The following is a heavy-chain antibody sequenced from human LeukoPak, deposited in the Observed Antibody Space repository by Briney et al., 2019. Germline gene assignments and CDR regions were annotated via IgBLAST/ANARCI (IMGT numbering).Heavy chain of an antibody. V-gene: IGHV3-66*01. CDR1: GFTVSSNY. D-gene: IGHD3-16*01. CDR3: ARDHVAFSLY. J-gene: IGHJ4*02. Sequence: PGGSLRLSCAASGFTVSSNYMSWVRQAPGRGLEWVSVIYSGGSIYYADSVKGRFTISRDNAKNSLYLQMNSLRAEDTAVYYCARDHVAFSLYWGQGTLVTVSS. CDR2: IYSGGSI.